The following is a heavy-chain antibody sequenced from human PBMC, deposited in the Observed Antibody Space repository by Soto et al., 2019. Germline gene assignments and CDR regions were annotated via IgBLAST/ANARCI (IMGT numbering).Heavy chain of an antibody. CDR2: INPSGGST. CDR3: ARGVGVCSGGSCYWFDP. J-gene: IGHJ5*02. Sequence: ASVKVSCNASGYTFTSYYMHWVRQAPGQGLEWMGIINPSGGSTSYAQKFQGRVTMTRDTSTSTVYMELSSLRSEDTAVYYCARGVGVCSGGSCYWFDPWGQGTLVTVSS. CDR1: GYTFTSYY. D-gene: IGHD2-15*01. V-gene: IGHV1-46*01.